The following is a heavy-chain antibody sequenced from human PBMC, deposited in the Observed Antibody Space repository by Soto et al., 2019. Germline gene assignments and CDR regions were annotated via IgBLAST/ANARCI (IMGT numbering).Heavy chain of an antibody. CDR1: GYTFSSYA. CDR3: ARHPRPSSSWSPFDY. CDR2: IIPIFGTA. D-gene: IGHD6-13*01. Sequence: QVQLVQSGAEVRKPGASVRVSCKASGYTFSSYAISWVRQAPGQGLEWMGGIIPIFGTANYAQKFQGRVTITADESTSTAYMELSSLRSEDTAVYYCARHPRPSSSWSPFDYWGQGTLVTVSS. V-gene: IGHV1-69*13. J-gene: IGHJ4*02.